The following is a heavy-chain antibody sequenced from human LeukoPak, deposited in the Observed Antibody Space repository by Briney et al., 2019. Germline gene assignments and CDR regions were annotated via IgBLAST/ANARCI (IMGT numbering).Heavy chain of an antibody. V-gene: IGHV4-39*07. CDR3: ARAAYCGGDCFNDAFDI. CDR1: GGSISSSSYY. J-gene: IGHJ3*02. Sequence: SETLSLTCTVSGGSISSSSYYWGWIRQPPGKGLEWIGSIYYSGSTNYNPSLKSRVTISVDTSKNQFSLKLSSVTAADTAVYYCARAAYCGGDCFNDAFDIWGQGTMVTVSS. CDR2: IYYSGST. D-gene: IGHD2-21*02.